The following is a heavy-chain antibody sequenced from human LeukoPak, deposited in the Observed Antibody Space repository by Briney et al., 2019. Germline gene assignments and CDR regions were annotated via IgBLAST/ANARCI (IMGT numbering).Heavy chain of an antibody. CDR2: ISYSGST. J-gene: IGHJ4*02. V-gene: IGHV4-39*07. CDR3: ARVGYYCGGDCYLDY. Sequence: SETLSLTCAVSGGSITSSKYFWGWIRQPPGKELELIGIISYSGSTDYNPSLKSRVTISLDTSKNQFSLKLSSVIAADSAVYYCARVGYYCGGDCYLDYWGQGNLVTVSS. D-gene: IGHD2-21*02. CDR1: GGSITSSKYF.